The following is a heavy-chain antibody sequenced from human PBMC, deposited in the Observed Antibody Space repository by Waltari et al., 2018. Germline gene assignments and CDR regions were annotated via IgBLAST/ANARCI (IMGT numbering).Heavy chain of an antibody. Sequence: SSGYYWGWIRQPPGKGLEWIGSIYHSGSTYYNPSLKSRVTISVDTSKNQFSLKLSSVTAADTAVYYCARRVVVVPAALYYFDYWGQGTLVTVSS. CDR1: SSGYY. V-gene: IGHV4-38-2*01. CDR2: IYHSGST. D-gene: IGHD2-2*01. J-gene: IGHJ4*02. CDR3: ARRVVVVPAALYYFDY.